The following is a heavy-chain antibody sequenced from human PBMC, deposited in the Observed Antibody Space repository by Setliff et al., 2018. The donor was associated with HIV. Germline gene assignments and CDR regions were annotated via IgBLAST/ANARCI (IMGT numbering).Heavy chain of an antibody. CDR3: ARLSVITNWFDP. Sequence: GESLKISCKGSGYTFSDYWIAWVRQMPGKGLEWMGIIYPGDSDTKYSPSFQGQITISADKSINTAYLQWTSLKPSDTAMYYCARLSVITNWFDPWGQGTLVTVSS. D-gene: IGHD3-16*01. V-gene: IGHV5-51*01. CDR2: IYPGDSDT. CDR1: GYTFSDYW. J-gene: IGHJ5*02.